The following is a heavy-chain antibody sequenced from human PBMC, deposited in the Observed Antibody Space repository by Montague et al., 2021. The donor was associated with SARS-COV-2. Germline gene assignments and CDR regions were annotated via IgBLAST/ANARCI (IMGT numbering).Heavy chain of an antibody. Sequence: SLRLSCAASGFSFIGYSMSWVRQTPGKGLELVSALRGSDGATFYADSVNGRFTISRDTSKNTLSLQMISLRADDSALYYCAKGAFSYGINIMDSWGQGTLVTVSS. CDR2: LRGSDGAT. CDR3: AKGAFSYGINIMDS. J-gene: IGHJ4*02. CDR1: GFSFIGYS. V-gene: IGHV3-23*01. D-gene: IGHD2-21*01.